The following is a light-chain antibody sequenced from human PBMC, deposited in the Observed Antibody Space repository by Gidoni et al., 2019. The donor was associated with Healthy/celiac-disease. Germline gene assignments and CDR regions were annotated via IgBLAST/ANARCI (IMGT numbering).Light chain of an antibody. CDR3: QQYNSYSRGT. J-gene: IGKJ1*01. V-gene: IGKV1-5*01. CDR2: DAS. CDR1: QSISRL. Sequence: DIQMSQTPSTLSASVGDRVTITCRASQSISRLLAWYQQKPGKAPKLLIYDASSLESGVPSRVSGSGSGTEFTLTISSLQPDDFATYYCQQYNSYSRGTFGQGTKVEIK.